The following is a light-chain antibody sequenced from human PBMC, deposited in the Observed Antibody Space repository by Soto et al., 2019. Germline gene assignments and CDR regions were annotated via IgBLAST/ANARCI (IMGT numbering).Light chain of an antibody. V-gene: IGKV1-9*01. CDR1: QGISSY. J-gene: IGKJ4*01. CDR2: AAS. Sequence: IQLTQSPSSLSASVGDRVTITCRASQGISSYLAWYHQIPGKAPKLLIYAASTLDSGVPSRFSGSGSGTDFTLTISSLQPEDFATYYCQQLNSFPLTFGGGTKVEFK. CDR3: QQLNSFPLT.